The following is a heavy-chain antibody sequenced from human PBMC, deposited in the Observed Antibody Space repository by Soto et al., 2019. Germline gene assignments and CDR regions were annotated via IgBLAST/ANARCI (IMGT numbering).Heavy chain of an antibody. Sequence: GTPVKLSCKACGFTFVMYAIHWVRQAPGQGLEWMAWINAGNGHTTYSQKFQGRVTITRDTSARTVYMELRSLRFEDTATYYCARAGWFAEGYFDFWGQGTPVTVSS. D-gene: IGHD3-10*01. CDR3: ARAGWFAEGYFDF. CDR2: INAGNGHT. CDR1: GFTFVMYA. J-gene: IGHJ4*02. V-gene: IGHV1-3*01.